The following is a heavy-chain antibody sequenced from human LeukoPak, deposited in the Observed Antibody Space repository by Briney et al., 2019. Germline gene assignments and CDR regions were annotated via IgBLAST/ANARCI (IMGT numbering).Heavy chain of an antibody. D-gene: IGHD3-16*01. V-gene: IGHV3-74*01. J-gene: IGHJ4*02. CDR2: INSDGSST. CDR3: VKLGGSHFFDY. CDR1: GFTFSSYW. Sequence: GGSLRLSCAASGFTFSSYWMHWVRQAPGKGLVWVSRINSDGSSTSYADSVKGRSTISRDNAKNTLYLQVNSLRAEDTAVYYCVKLGGSHFFDYWGQGTLVTVSS.